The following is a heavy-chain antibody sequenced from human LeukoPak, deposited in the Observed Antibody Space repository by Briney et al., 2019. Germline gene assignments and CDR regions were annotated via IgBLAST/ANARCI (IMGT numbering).Heavy chain of an antibody. Sequence: GSLRLSCAASGFTFSSYWMSWVRQAPGKGLEWVANIKQDGSGKYYVDSVKGRFTISRDNAKNSLYLQMNSLRAEDTAVYYCARVYSGSYLDYWGQGTLVTVSS. CDR3: ARVYSGSYLDY. CDR1: GFTFSSYW. D-gene: IGHD1-26*01. CDR2: IKQDGSGK. V-gene: IGHV3-7*01. J-gene: IGHJ4*02.